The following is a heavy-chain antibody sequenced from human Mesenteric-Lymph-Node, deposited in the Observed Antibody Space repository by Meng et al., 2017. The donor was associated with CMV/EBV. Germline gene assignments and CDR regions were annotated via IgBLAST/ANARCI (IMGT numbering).Heavy chain of an antibody. CDR1: GYSFSSYD. CDR2: MNPNSGNT. V-gene: IGHV1-8*01. CDR3: ARERSSSRLDH. Sequence: ASVKVSCKASGYSFSSYDINWVRQATGQGLEWMGWMNPNSGNTGYAQKFQGRVTMTSNTSISTAYLELSSLRSEDTAVYYCARERSSSRLDHWGQGSLVTVSS. J-gene: IGHJ4*02. D-gene: IGHD6-6*01.